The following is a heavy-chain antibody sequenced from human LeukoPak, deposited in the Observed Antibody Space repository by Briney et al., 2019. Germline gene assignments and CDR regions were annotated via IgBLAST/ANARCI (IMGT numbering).Heavy chain of an antibody. D-gene: IGHD3-10*01. CDR3: ARHNPTYYYGSGSYYKPSWFDP. CDR1: GGSFSVYY. J-gene: IGHJ5*02. Sequence: SETLSLTCAVYGGSFSVYYWSWIRQPPGKGLEWIGEINHSGSTNYNPSLKSRVTISVDTSKNQFSLKLSSVTAADTAVYYCARHNPTYYYGSGSYYKPSWFDPWGQGTLVTVSS. V-gene: IGHV4-34*01. CDR2: INHSGST.